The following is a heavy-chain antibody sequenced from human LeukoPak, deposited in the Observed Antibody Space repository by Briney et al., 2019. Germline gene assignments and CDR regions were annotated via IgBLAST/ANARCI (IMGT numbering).Heavy chain of an antibody. CDR2: ITSSSSYI. D-gene: IGHD1-1*01. CDR1: GFTFSTYN. CDR3: ARDSVEDDGHGYYYYYYMDV. V-gene: IGHV3-21*01. J-gene: IGHJ6*03. Sequence: GGSLRLSCAASGFTFSTYNMNWVRQAPGKGLEWVSSITSSSSYIYYADSVKGRFTISRDNAKNSLYLQMNSLRAEDTAVYYCARDSVEDDGHGYYYYYYMDVWGKGTTVTISS.